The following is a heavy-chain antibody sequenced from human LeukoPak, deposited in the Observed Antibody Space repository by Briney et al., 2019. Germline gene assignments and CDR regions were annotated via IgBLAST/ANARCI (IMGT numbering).Heavy chain of an antibody. CDR3: ARHSSSSYFDY. Sequence: PSETLSLTCTVSGGSISSYYWSWIRQPPGKGLEWIGYIYHSGSTNYNPSLKSRVTISVDTSKNQFSLKLSSVTAADTAVYYCARHSSSSYFDYWGQGTLVTVSS. CDR2: IYHSGST. J-gene: IGHJ4*02. D-gene: IGHD6-6*01. CDR1: GGSISSYY. V-gene: IGHV4-59*08.